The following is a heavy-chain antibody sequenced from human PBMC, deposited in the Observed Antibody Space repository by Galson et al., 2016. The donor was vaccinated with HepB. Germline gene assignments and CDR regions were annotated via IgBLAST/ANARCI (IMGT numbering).Heavy chain of an antibody. CDR2: IIPNFGPA. D-gene: IGHD3-10*01. V-gene: IGHV1-69*13. CDR1: GGTFSSYA. Sequence: SVKVSCKDSGGTFSSYAISWVRQTPGQGLEWMGGIIPNFGPANYAQKFQGRVTITADVSTSTAYMELSSLRSEDTAMHYCATYSGSYFSDYYYYGMDVWGQGTTVTVSS. J-gene: IGHJ6*02. CDR3: ATYSGSYFSDYYYYGMDV.